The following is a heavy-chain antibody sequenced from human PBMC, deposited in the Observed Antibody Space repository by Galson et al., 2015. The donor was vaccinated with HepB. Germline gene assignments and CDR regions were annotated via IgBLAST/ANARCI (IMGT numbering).Heavy chain of an antibody. V-gene: IGHV3-66*01. J-gene: IGHJ4*02. CDR3: ARDLWDDQQHASGY. CDR2: IYSGGNT. CDR1: GFTVSSNY. Sequence: SLRLSCAASGFTVSSNYMSWVRQAPGKGLEWVSLIYSGGNTFYADSVKGRFTISRDNSKNTLYLQMYSLRAVDTAVYYCARDLWDDQQHASGYWGQGTLVTVSS. D-gene: IGHD3-16*01.